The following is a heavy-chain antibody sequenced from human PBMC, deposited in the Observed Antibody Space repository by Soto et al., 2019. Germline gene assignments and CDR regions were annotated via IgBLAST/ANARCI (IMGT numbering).Heavy chain of an antibody. D-gene: IGHD2-2*02. J-gene: IGHJ6*02. CDR3: ASTPVVPAAIEGEYYYYGMDV. V-gene: IGHV3-23*01. Sequence: PGGSLRLSCAASGFTFSSYAMSWVRQAPGKGLEWVSAISGSGGSTYYADSVKGRFTISRDNSKNTLYLQMNSLRAEDTAVYYCASTPVVPAAIEGEYYYYGMDVWGQGTTVTVS. CDR2: ISGSGGST. CDR1: GFTFSSYA.